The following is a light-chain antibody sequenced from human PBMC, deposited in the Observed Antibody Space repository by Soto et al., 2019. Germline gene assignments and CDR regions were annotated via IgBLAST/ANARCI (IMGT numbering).Light chain of an antibody. V-gene: IGLV7-46*01. J-gene: IGLJ1*01. CDR3: LLSYRGAFPNYV. CDR1: TGAVTSGHY. CDR2: DTS. Sequence: QAVVTQEPSLTVSPGGTVTLTCGSSTGAVTSGHYPYWFQQKPGQAPRTLIYDTSNKHSWTPARFSGSLLGGKAALTLSGAQPEDEAEYYCLLSYRGAFPNYVFGTGTKVTVL.